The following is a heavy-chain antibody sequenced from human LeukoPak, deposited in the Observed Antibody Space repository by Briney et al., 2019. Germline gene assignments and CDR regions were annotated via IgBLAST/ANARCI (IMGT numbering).Heavy chain of an antibody. J-gene: IGHJ4*02. V-gene: IGHV3-21*01. CDR3: ARDPPMHYYGSGSYHDY. D-gene: IGHD3-10*01. CDR2: ISSSSSYI. CDR1: GFTVSSNY. Sequence: GGSLRLSCAASGFTVSSNYMNWVRQAPGKGLEWVSSISSSSSYIYYADSVKGRFTISRDNAKNSLYLQMNSLRAEDAAVYYCARDPPMHYYGSGSYHDYWGQGTLVTVSS.